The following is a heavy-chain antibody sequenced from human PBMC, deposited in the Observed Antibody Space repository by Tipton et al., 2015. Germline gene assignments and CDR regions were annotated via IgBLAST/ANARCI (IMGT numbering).Heavy chain of an antibody. CDR2: ITGSGGST. CDR3: ARHRSDYYDSSADY. D-gene: IGHD3-22*01. J-gene: IGHJ4*02. V-gene: IGHV3-23*01. CDR1: GFTFSNYA. Sequence: SLRLSCAASGFTFSNYAMSWARQAPGKGLEWVSAITGSGGSTYYADSVKGRFTISKDNSKNTLYLQMDSLRPEDTAIYYCARHRSDYYDSSADYWGQGALVTVSS.